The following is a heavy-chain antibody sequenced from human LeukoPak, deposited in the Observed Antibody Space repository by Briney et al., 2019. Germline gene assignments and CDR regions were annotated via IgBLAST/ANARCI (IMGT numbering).Heavy chain of an antibody. V-gene: IGHV3-21*04. D-gene: IGHD5-24*01. Sequence: GGSLRLSCAASGFTFSSYSMNWVRQAPGKGLEWVSSISSSSSYIYYADSVKGRFTISRDNSKNSLYLQMNSLRTEDTALYYCAKGAGYNNGDASDIWGLGTMVTVSS. CDR3: AKGAGYNNGDASDI. CDR2: ISSSSSYI. J-gene: IGHJ3*02. CDR1: GFTFSSYS.